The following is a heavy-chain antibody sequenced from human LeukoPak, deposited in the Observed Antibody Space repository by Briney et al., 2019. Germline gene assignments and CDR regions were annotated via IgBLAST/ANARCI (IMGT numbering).Heavy chain of an antibody. CDR3: ARKTRSMTTVTPGKFDP. Sequence: SETLSLTCTVSGGSISSYYWSWIRQPPGEGLEWIGYIYYSGSTNYNPSLKSRVTISVDTSKNQFSLKLSSVTAADTAVYYCARKTRSMTTVTPGKFDPWGQGTLVTVSS. CDR2: IYYSGST. V-gene: IGHV4-59*12. D-gene: IGHD4-17*01. J-gene: IGHJ5*02. CDR1: GGSISSYY.